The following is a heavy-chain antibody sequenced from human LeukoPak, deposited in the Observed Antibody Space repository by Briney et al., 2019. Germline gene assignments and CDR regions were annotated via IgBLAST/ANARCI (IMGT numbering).Heavy chain of an antibody. D-gene: IGHD5-24*01. CDR3: AKGRIYDGYNFDC. CDR2: ISGSGGYT. Sequence: GGSLRLSCAASGFTFSSYAMTWVRQTPGKGLEWVSDISGSGGYTRYADSVKGRFTVSRDNSKNTLYLQMSSLRAEDTALYYCAKGRIYDGYNFDCWGQGTLVTVSS. V-gene: IGHV3-23*01. J-gene: IGHJ4*02. CDR1: GFTFSSYA.